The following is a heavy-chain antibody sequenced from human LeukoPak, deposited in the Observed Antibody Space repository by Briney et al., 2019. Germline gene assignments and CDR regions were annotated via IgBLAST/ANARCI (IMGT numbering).Heavy chain of an antibody. V-gene: IGHV1-8*01. J-gene: IGHJ3*02. CDR1: GYTFTSYD. CDR3: ARDSGSSYDAFDI. CDR2: MNPNSGNT. D-gene: IGHD3-10*01. Sequence: SVKVSCKASGYTFTSYDINWVRQATGQGLEWMGWMNPNSGNTGYAQKFQGRVTITADESTSTAYMELSSLRSEDTAVYYCARDSGSSYDAFDIWGQGTMVTVSS.